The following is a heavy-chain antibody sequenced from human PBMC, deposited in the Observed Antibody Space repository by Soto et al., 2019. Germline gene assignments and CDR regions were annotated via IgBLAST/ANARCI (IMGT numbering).Heavy chain of an antibody. Sequence: QLQLQESGPGLVKPSETLSLTCSVSGGSISSVSYYWGWIRQPPGKGLEWIGSIYYSGSAYYSPSPKSRVTMSLDTSKNQLSLELRSVTAADTAVYYCASLHCTSPNCVPLDPWGQGTLVTVSS. J-gene: IGHJ5*02. V-gene: IGHV4-39*01. CDR3: ASLHCTSPNCVPLDP. CDR2: IYYSGSA. D-gene: IGHD2-2*01. CDR1: GGSISSVSYY.